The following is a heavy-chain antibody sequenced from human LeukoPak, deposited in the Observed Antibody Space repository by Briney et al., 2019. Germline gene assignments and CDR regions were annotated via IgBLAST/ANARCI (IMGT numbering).Heavy chain of an antibody. CDR3: AVAYCGGDCYGPSDY. Sequence: PGGSLRLSCAASGFTFSSYGMHWVRQAPGKGLEWVAVIWYDGSNKYYADSVKGRFTISRDNSKNTLYLQMNSLRAEDTAVYYCAVAYCGGDCYGPSDYWGQGTLVTVSS. D-gene: IGHD2-21*02. CDR1: GFTFSSYG. V-gene: IGHV3-33*01. J-gene: IGHJ4*02. CDR2: IWYDGSNK.